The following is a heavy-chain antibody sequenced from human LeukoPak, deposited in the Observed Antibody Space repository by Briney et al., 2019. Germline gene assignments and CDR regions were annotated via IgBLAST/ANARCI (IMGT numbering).Heavy chain of an antibody. CDR2: ISWNSGSI. V-gene: IGHV3-9*01. CDR1: GFTFDDYA. J-gene: IGHJ4*02. D-gene: IGHD2/OR15-2a*01. Sequence: PGRSLRLSCAASGFTFDDYAMHWVRQAPGKGLEWVSGISWNSGSIGHADSVKGRFTISRDNAKNSLYLQMNSLRAEDTALYYCAKEEYDYWGQGTLVTVSS. CDR3: AKEEYDY.